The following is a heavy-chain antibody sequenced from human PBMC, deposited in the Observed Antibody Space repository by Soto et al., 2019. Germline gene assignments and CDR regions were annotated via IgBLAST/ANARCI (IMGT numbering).Heavy chain of an antibody. CDR2: IYYSGST. Sequence: QVQLQESGPGLVKPSQTLSLTCTVSGGSISSGGYYWSWIRQHPGKGLEWIGYIYYSGSTYYNPSLKRRVTISVDASKNQFSLKLSSVTAADTAVYYCARDLRVTTMSHYYYYYMDVWGKGTTVTVSS. J-gene: IGHJ6*03. V-gene: IGHV4-31*03. D-gene: IGHD4-17*01. CDR3: ARDLRVTTMSHYYYYYMDV. CDR1: GGSISSGGYY.